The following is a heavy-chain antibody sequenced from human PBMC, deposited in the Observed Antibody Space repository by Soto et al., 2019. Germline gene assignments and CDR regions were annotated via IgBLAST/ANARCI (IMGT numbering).Heavy chain of an antibody. Sequence: SETLSLTCTVSGGSISSYYWSWIRQPPGKGLEWIGYIYYSGSTNYNPSLKSRVTISVDTSKNQFSLKLSSVTAADTAVYYCARGSTVTTLAFNIGAQGKMVTVSS. CDR3: ARGSTVTTLAFNI. V-gene: IGHV4-59*01. J-gene: IGHJ3*02. CDR1: GGSISSYY. D-gene: IGHD4-17*01. CDR2: IYYSGST.